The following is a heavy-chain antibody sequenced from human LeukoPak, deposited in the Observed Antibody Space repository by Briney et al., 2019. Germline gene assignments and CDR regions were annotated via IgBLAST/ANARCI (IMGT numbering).Heavy chain of an antibody. V-gene: IGHV4-38-2*02. CDR3: ARDTAGGFPRYHDY. D-gene: IGHD3-10*01. CDR2: IYHSGST. Sequence: SETLSLTCTVSGYSISSGYYWGWIRQPPGKGLEWVGYIYHSGSTYYNPSLKSRVTISVDRSKNQFSLKLSSVTAADTAVYYCARDTAGGFPRYHDYWGQGTLVAVSS. CDR1: GYSISSGYY. J-gene: IGHJ4*02.